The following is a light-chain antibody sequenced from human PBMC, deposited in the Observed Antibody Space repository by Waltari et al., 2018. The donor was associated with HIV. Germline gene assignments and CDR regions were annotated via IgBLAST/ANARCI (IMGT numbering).Light chain of an antibody. CDR2: DVT. V-gene: IGLV2-14*03. J-gene: IGLJ1*01. CDR1: SSDVGGYKY. CDR3: CSYTSSITGRV. Sequence: QSALTQPASVSGSPGQSITISCTGTSSDVGGYKYVSWYQQYPGKAPKLIIYDVTKRPSGVSNRFSGSKSGNTASLTISGLQAEDEADYYCCSYTSSITGRVFGTGTKVTVL.